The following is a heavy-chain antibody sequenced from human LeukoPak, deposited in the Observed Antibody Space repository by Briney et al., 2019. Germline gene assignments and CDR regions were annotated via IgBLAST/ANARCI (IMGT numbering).Heavy chain of an antibody. V-gene: IGHV3-23*01. CDR1: GFTFSSYA. Sequence: PGGSLRLSCAASGFTFSSYAMSWVRQAPGKGLEWVSAVSGSGGSTYYADSVKGRFTISRDNSKNTLYLQMNSLRAEDTAVYYCAKRYCSSTSCYGYWGQGTLVTVSS. J-gene: IGHJ4*02. D-gene: IGHD2-2*01. CDR3: AKRYCSSTSCYGY. CDR2: VSGSGGST.